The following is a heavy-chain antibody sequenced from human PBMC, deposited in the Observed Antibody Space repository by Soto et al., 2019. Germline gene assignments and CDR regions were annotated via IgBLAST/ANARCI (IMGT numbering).Heavy chain of an antibody. Sequence: GGSLRLSCVASGFTFSDFPLHWVRRAPGKGLEWISYISRSATIYYADSVKGRFTISRDNAKNSLYLQMNSLRVEDTAVYYCASSDVSVFDYWGQGTLVTVSS. J-gene: IGHJ4*02. CDR2: ISRSATI. D-gene: IGHD3-10*01. CDR1: GFTFSDFP. V-gene: IGHV3-48*01. CDR3: ASSDVSVFDY.